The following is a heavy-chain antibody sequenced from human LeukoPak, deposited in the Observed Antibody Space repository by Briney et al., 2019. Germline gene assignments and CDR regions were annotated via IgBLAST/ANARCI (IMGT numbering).Heavy chain of an antibody. Sequence: GGSLRLSCAASGFTFSDYYMSWIRQAPGKGLEWVSGINWSGGSTGYADSVKGRFTISRDNAKNSLYLQMNSLRAEDTALYYCARLGGGTTVTTWGQGTLVTVSS. D-gene: IGHD4-17*01. CDR3: ARLGGGTTVTT. J-gene: IGHJ5*02. CDR1: GFTFSDYY. V-gene: IGHV3-20*04. CDR2: INWSGGST.